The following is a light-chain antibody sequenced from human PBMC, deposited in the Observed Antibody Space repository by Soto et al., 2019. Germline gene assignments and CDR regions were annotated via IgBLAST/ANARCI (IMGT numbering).Light chain of an antibody. CDR2: DVS. CDR3: SSYTTSSTLV. Sequence: QSALSQPASVSGSPGQSVTISCTGTSSDVGGYNYVSCYQQHPGKAPKLMIYDVSNRPSGVSNRFSGSKSGNTASLTISGPQAEDEADYYCSSYTTSSTLVFGGGTQLTVL. J-gene: IGLJ2*01. V-gene: IGLV2-14*01. CDR1: SSDVGGYNY.